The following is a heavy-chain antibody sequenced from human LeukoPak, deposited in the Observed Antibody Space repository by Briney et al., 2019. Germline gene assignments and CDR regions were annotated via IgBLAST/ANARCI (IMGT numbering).Heavy chain of an antibody. CDR3: ARAHYCDSSGLYGMDV. CDR2: INHSGST. Sequence: PSETLSLTCAVYGGSFSGYYWSWIRQPPGKGLEWIGEINHSGSTNYNPSLKSRVTISVDTSKNQFSLKLSSVTAADTAVYYCARAHYCDSSGLYGMDVWGQGTTVTVSS. D-gene: IGHD3-22*01. J-gene: IGHJ6*02. CDR1: GGSFSGYY. V-gene: IGHV4-34*01.